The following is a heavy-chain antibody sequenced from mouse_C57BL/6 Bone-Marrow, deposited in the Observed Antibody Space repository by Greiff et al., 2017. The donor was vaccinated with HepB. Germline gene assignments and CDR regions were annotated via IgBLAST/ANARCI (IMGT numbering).Heavy chain of an antibody. D-gene: IGHD1-1*01. J-gene: IGHJ1*03. V-gene: IGHV1-85*01. Sequence: VKLVESGPELVKPGASVKLSCKASGYTFTSYDINWVKQRPGQGLEWIGWIYPRDGSTKYNEKFKGKATLTVDTSSSTAYMELHSLTSEDSAVYFCARDTTVKDPWYFDVWGTGTTVTVSS. CDR1: GYTFTSYD. CDR2: IYPRDGST. CDR3: ARDTTVKDPWYFDV.